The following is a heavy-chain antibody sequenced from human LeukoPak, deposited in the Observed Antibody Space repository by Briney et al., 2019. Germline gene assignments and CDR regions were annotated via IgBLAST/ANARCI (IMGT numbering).Heavy chain of an antibody. J-gene: IGHJ4*02. Sequence: GGSLRLSCAASRFTFSSYAMSWARQAPGKGLEWVSAISGSGGSTYYADSVKGRFTISRDNSKNTLYLQMNSLRAEDTAVYYCARGSDTVFDYWGQGTLVTVSS. CDR3: ARGSDTVFDY. D-gene: IGHD5-18*01. V-gene: IGHV3-23*01. CDR1: RFTFSSYA. CDR2: ISGSGGST.